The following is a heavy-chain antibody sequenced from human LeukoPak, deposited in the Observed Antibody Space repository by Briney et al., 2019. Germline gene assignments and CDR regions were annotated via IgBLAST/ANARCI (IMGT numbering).Heavy chain of an antibody. D-gene: IGHD6-6*01. J-gene: IGHJ4*02. CDR2: IYYSGST. CDR3: ARSSTLPSVDY. CDR1: GGSISSYY. Sequence: PSETLSLTCTVSGGSISSYYWSWIRQPPGKGLVWIGYIYYSGSTNYNPSLKSRVTISVDTSKNQFSLKLSSVTAADTAVYYCARSSTLPSVDYWGQGTLVTVSS. V-gene: IGHV4-59*01.